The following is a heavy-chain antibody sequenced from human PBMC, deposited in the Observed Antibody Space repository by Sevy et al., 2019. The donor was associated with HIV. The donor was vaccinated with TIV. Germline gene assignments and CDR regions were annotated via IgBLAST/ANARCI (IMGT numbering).Heavy chain of an antibody. CDR1: GGSISKSPYY. CDR2: MHAGGTT. D-gene: IGHD2-8*01. CDR3: ARQGGHCRDGLCYTYFDY. J-gene: IGHJ4*02. Sequence: KQSQTLSLTCNVSGGSISKSPYYWAWVRQPPGKGLEWIESMHAGGTTYYSPSLRSRVTISIDTTANDFSLKLRSVTAADTAVYYCARQGGHCRDGLCYTYFDYWSQGALVTVSS. V-gene: IGHV4-39*01.